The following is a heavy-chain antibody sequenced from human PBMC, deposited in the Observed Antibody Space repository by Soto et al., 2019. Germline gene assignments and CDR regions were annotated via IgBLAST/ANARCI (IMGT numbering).Heavy chain of an antibody. J-gene: IGHJ5*02. CDR3: AGDPDSHYNDSHASSYP. CDR1: GGSFSTYT. CDR2: IIPIIGII. V-gene: IGHV1-69*04. D-gene: IGHD4-4*01. Sequence: SVKVSCKTCGGSFSTYTITWVRQAPGQGLEWMGRIIPIIGIINYAQKFQGRVTISADKFTGTAYMELTGLRSDDTAVYYCAGDPDSHYNDSHASSYPWGQGTLVTV.